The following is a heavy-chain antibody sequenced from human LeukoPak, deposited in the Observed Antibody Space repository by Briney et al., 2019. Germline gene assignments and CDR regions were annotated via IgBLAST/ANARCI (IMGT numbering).Heavy chain of an antibody. D-gene: IGHD3-10*01. CDR2: IYYSGST. CDR3: AREYGSGSYVY. Sequence: SETLSLTCTVSGGSISSSSYYWGWIRQPPGKGLEWIGSIYYSGSTYYNPSLKSRVTISVDTSKNQFSLKLSSVTAADTAVYYCAREYGSGSYVYWGQGTLVTVSS. CDR1: GGSISSSSYY. J-gene: IGHJ4*02. V-gene: IGHV4-39*07.